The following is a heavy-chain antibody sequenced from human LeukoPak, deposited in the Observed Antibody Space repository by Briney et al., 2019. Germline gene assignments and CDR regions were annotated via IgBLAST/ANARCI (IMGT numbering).Heavy chain of an antibody. CDR3: ARGGPPGYYYDYYMDV. Sequence: ASETLSLTCTVSGGSISSSSYYWGWIRQPPGKGLEWIGYIYYSGSTYYNPSLKSRVTISVDTSKNQFSLKMSSVTAADTAVYFCARGGPPGYYYDYYMDVWGKGTTVTISS. CDR1: GGSISSSSYY. CDR2: IYYSGST. J-gene: IGHJ6*03. V-gene: IGHV4-61*05.